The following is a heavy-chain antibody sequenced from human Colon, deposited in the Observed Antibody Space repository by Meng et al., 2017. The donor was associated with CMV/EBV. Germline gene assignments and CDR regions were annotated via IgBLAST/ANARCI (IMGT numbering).Heavy chain of an antibody. CDR3: ARRAPGYSEDGTYYLGGIDY. V-gene: IGHV5-51*01. Sequence: GGSLRLSCKGSGYIFSNYWIGWVRQMPGKGLEWMGIIHAADSDTRYSPSFRGQVTISVDKSTSTAFLQWSNLKASDTAVYYCARRAPGYSEDGTYYLGGIDYWGQGALVTVSS. CDR2: IHAADSDT. J-gene: IGHJ4*02. CDR1: GYIFSNYW. D-gene: IGHD3-10*01.